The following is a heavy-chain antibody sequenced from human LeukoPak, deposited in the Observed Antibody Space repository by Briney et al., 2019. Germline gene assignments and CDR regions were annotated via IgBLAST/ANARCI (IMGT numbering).Heavy chain of an antibody. J-gene: IGHJ6*02. V-gene: IGHV1-69*04. CDR2: IIPILGIA. Sequence: SVKVSCKASGGTFSSYAISWVRQAPGQGLEWMGRIIPILGIANYAQKFQGRVTITADKSTSTAYMELSSLRSEDTAVYYCARPSYGDYGVDYYGMDVWGQGTTVTVAS. CDR1: GGTFSSYA. CDR3: ARPSYGDYGVDYYGMDV. D-gene: IGHD4-17*01.